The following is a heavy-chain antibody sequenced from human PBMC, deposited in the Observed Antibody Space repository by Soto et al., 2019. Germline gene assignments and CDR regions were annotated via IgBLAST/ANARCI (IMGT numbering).Heavy chain of an antibody. CDR3: AKDKAGRYCSGGSCYFDY. V-gene: IGHV3-9*01. J-gene: IGHJ4*02. CDR1: GFTFDDYA. D-gene: IGHD2-15*01. Sequence: EVQLVESGGGLVQPGRSLRLSCAASGFTFDDYAMHWVRQAPGKGLVWVSGISWNSGSIGYADSVKGRFTISRDNAKNSLYLQMNSLRAEDTALYYCAKDKAGRYCSGGSCYFDYWGQGTLVTVSS. CDR2: ISWNSGSI.